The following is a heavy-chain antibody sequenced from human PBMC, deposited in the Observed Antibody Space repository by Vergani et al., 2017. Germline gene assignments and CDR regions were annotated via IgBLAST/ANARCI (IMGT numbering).Heavy chain of an antibody. D-gene: IGHD2/OR15-2a*01. J-gene: IGHJ6*02. CDR1: GFSFRNAW. Sequence: EVQLVESGGGIVKPGGSLRLSCVASGFSFRNAWMNWVRRTPGKGLEWVGRIKSTFDRGTTDYAAAVKGRFTISRDDSKNTLFLQMNGLKTEDIGVYYYTTHPPYFFYISCYLLSYHHYYVIYVFSQHTTVTVSS. V-gene: IGHV3-15*07. CDR2: IKSTFDRGTT. CDR3: TTHPPYFFYISCYLLSYHHYYVIYV.